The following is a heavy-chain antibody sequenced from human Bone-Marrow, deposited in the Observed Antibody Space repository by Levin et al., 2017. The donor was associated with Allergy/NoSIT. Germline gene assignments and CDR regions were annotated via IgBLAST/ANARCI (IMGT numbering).Heavy chain of an antibody. D-gene: IGHD1-20*01. V-gene: IGHV3-48*02. Sequence: EASVKVSCAASGFTFSRYSMHWVRQAPGKGLEWVSYIISSSNTKDYADSVKGRFTISRDNAKNSLYLQMNSLRDEDTAVYYCAREDNLNAKRALDYWGQGTLVTVSS. CDR1: GFTFSRYS. CDR2: IISSSNTK. J-gene: IGHJ4*02. CDR3: AREDNLNAKRALDY.